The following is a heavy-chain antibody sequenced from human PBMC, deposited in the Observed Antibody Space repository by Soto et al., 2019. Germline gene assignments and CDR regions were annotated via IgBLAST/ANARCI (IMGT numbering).Heavy chain of an antibody. Sequence: PSETLSLTCIVSGESISSSSYYWGWIRQPPGKGLEWIGSIYYSGRTYYNPSFKSRVTISIDTSKNQFSLKLSSVTATDTAVYYYARQRPTVVTQAYFDHWGQGALVTVSS. CDR3: ARQRPTVVTQAYFDH. J-gene: IGHJ4*02. V-gene: IGHV4-39*01. D-gene: IGHD2-21*02. CDR2: IYYSGRT. CDR1: GESISSSSYY.